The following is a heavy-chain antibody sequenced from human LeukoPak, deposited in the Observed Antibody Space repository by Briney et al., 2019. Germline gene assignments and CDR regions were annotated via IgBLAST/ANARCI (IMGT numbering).Heavy chain of an antibody. Sequence: GSLRLSCAASGFTFSSYWMHWVRQAPGKGLEWVAVISYDGSNKYYADSVKGRFTISRDNSKNTLYLQMNSLRAEDTAVYYCARESMVRGAADYWGQGTLVTVSS. D-gene: IGHD3-10*01. CDR3: ARESMVRGAADY. CDR2: ISYDGSNK. CDR1: GFTFSSYW. J-gene: IGHJ4*02. V-gene: IGHV3-30*03.